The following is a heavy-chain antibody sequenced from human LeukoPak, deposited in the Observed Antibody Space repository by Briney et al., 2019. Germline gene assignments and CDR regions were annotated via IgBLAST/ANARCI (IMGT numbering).Heavy chain of an antibody. J-gene: IGHJ3*02. Sequence: ASVDVSFQASGYPFTNYAMNWVRPAPGQGLGWMGWISAYNGNTELAQKFQGRVTLATDASTSTAYVELRSLTSDDTAVYFCARGGSRSRRGDDAFDIWGQGTMVTVSS. CDR1: GYPFTNYA. CDR2: ISAYNGNT. D-gene: IGHD3-10*01. V-gene: IGHV1-18*01. CDR3: ARGGSRSRRGDDAFDI.